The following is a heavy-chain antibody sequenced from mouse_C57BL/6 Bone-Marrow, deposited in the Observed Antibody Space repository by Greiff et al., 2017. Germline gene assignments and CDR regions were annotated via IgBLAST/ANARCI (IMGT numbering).Heavy chain of an antibody. D-gene: IGHD1-1*01. CDR3: TRVGYYGSRRYFDV. CDR1: GFTFSSYA. Sequence: EVQLVESGEGLVKPGGSLTLSCAASGFTFSSYAMSWVRQTPEKRLEWVAYISSGGDYIYYADTVKGRFTISRDNARNTLYLQMSSLKSEDTAMYYCTRVGYYGSRRYFDVWGTGTTVTVSS. V-gene: IGHV5-9-1*02. J-gene: IGHJ1*03. CDR2: ISSGGDYI.